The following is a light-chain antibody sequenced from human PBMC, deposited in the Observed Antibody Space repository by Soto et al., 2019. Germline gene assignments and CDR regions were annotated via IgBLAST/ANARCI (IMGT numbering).Light chain of an antibody. CDR1: QSISSG. V-gene: IGKV1-5*01. CDR2: DAS. Sequence: DIQMTQSPSTLSASVGDRVTITCRASQSISSGLAWYQQKPGKAPKLLIYDASSLESGVPSRFSGSGSDTEFTLTINNLQPDDCATYHCQQYNRYSLTFGGGTKVEIK. CDR3: QQYNRYSLT. J-gene: IGKJ4*01.